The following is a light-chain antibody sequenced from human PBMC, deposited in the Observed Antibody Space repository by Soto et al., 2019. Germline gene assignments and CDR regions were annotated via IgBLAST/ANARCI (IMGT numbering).Light chain of an antibody. CDR2: AAS. J-gene: IGKJ5*01. CDR1: QGIDTS. CDR3: QQLHGYPIT. V-gene: IGKV1-9*01. Sequence: ILLTQSTSSLPASAGDRVTITCPASQGIDTSLAWYQQKPGKAPKLLIYAASNFQSGVPSRFSGSGSGTHFTLTISSLQPEDFATYYCQQLHGYPITFGQGTRLEIK.